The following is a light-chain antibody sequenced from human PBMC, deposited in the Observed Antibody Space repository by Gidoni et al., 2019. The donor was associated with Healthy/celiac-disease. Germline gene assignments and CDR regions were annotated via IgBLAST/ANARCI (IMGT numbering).Light chain of an antibody. CDR2: EVS. CDR3: CSYAGSNTLRV. J-gene: IGLJ2*01. V-gene: IGLV2-23*02. CDR1: SSNVGSYNL. Sequence: QSALTQPASVSGSPGQSITISCTGTSSNVGSYNLVSWYQQNPGKAPKLMIYEVSKRPSGVSNRFSGSKSGNTASLTISGLQAEDEADYYCCSYAGSNTLRVFGGGTKLTVL.